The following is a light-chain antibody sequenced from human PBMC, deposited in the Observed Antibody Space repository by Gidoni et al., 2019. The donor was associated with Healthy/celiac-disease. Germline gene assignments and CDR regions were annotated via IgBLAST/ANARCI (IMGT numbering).Light chain of an antibody. CDR2: GAS. CDR3: QQYNNWTPYT. V-gene: IGKV3-15*01. CDR1: QSVSSN. J-gene: IGKJ2*01. Sequence: VMTHSPATLSVSPGERATLSCRASQSVSSNLAWYQQKPGQAPRLLIYGASTRATGIPARFSGSGSGTEFTLTISSRQSEDFAVYYCQQYNNWTPYTFGQGTKLEIK.